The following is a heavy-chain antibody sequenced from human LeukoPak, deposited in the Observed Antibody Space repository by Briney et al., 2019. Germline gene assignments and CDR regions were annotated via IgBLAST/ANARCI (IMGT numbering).Heavy chain of an antibody. CDR1: GFTFSTYW. D-gene: IGHD3-22*01. CDR2: IHSDGSTT. CDR3: ARDFGYSPDY. J-gene: IGHJ4*02. V-gene: IGHV3-74*03. Sequence: PGGSLRLSCAASGFTFSTYWMHWVRQGPGKGLVWISRIHSDGSTTTYADSVKGRFTISRDNAKNTLYLQMNSLRAEGTAVYYCARDFGYSPDYWGQGTLVTVSS.